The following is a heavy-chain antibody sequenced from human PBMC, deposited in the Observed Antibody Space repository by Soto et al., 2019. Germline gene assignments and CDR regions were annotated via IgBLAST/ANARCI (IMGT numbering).Heavy chain of an antibody. V-gene: IGHV3-23*01. J-gene: IGHJ4*02. CDR2: ISGSGGST. CDR1: GFTFSSYA. Sequence: GGSLRLSCAASGFTFSSYAMSWVRQAPGKGLEWVSAISGSGGSTYYADSVKGRFTISRDNSKNTLYLQMNSLRAEDTAVYDCATCPFWVAARNYFDNWGQGTLVTVSS. CDR3: ATCPFWVAARNYFDN. D-gene: IGHD6-6*01.